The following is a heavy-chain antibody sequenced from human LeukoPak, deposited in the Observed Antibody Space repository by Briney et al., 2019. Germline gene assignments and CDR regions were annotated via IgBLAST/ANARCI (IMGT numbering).Heavy chain of an antibody. CDR1: GFTFSSYG. Sequence: GGSLRLSCAASGFTFSSYGMHWVRQAPGKGLEWVAVIWYDGSNKYYADSVKGRFTISRDNSKNTLYLQMNRLRAEDTAVYYCARGIYDSSGYYTIDYWGQGTLVTVSS. V-gene: IGHV3-33*01. D-gene: IGHD3-22*01. CDR3: ARGIYDSSGYYTIDY. J-gene: IGHJ4*02. CDR2: IWYDGSNK.